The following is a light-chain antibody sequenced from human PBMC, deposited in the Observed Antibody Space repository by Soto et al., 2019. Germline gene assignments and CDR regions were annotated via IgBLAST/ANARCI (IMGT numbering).Light chain of an antibody. J-gene: IGKJ1*01. CDR2: GAS. CDR3: LHYFSWPRT. CDR1: QSVSNH. Sequence: EVVMTQSPATLSVSPGEGATLSCRASQSVSNHLAWYQQRPGQAPRILIYGASTRATGIPARFSGSGSGTEFTLTISSLQSEDFALYYCLHYFSWPRTFGQGTKVEIK. V-gene: IGKV3-15*01.